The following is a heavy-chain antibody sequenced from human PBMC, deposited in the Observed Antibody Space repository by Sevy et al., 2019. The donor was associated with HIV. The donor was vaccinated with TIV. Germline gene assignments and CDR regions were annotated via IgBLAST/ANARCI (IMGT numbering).Heavy chain of an antibody. Sequence: GGSLRLFCAASGFTFRTYAMNWVRQAPGKGLEWVSGISGSGGSTYYADSVKGRFTISRDNSKNTLYLQMNSLRAEDTAVYYCAKDYYDSSGYYPMDAFDIWGQGTMVTVSS. J-gene: IGHJ3*02. CDR3: AKDYYDSSGYYPMDAFDI. D-gene: IGHD3-22*01. CDR1: GFTFRTYA. V-gene: IGHV3-23*01. CDR2: ISGSGGST.